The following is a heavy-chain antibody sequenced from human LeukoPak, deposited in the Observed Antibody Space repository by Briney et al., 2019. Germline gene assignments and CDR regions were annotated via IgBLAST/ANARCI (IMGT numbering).Heavy chain of an antibody. V-gene: IGHV3-21*01. Sequence: GGSLRLSCAASGFTFSSYSMNWVRQAPGKGLEWVSSISSSSSYIYYADSVKGRFTISRDNAKNSLYLQMNSLRAEDTAVYYCARDCSSTSCYKGFDYWGQGTLVTVYS. J-gene: IGHJ4*02. CDR1: GFTFSSYS. CDR2: ISSSSSYI. D-gene: IGHD2-2*02. CDR3: ARDCSSTSCYKGFDY.